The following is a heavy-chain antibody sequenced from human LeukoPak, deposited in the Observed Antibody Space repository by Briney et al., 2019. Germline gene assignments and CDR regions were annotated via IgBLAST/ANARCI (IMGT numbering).Heavy chain of an antibody. V-gene: IGHV4-59*01. CDR3: VSSSPRYCTGGTCYSSRGFDY. CDR2: IFYRGTT. J-gene: IGHJ4*02. Sequence: PSETLSLTCTVSGDSITTYYWSWIRQSPGKGLEWIAYIFYRGTTNDNPSLKSRITISVDTSKTQFSLRLSSVTAADTAVYYCVSSSPRYCTGGTCYSSRGFDYWGQGMLVTVSS. CDR1: GDSITTYY. D-gene: IGHD2-15*01.